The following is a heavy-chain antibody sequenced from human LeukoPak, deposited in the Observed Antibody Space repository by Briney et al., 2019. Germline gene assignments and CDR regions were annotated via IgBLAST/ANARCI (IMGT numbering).Heavy chain of an antibody. V-gene: IGHV3-7*01. Sequence: GGSLRLSCAASGFTFSSYWMSWVGQAPGKGLEWVANIKQDGSEKYYVDSVKGRFTISRDNAKNSLYLQMNSLRAEDTAVYYCARHRVLLWFGEFYWGQGTLVTVSS. J-gene: IGHJ4*02. D-gene: IGHD3-10*01. CDR1: GFTFSSYW. CDR2: IKQDGSEK. CDR3: ARHRVLLWFGEFY.